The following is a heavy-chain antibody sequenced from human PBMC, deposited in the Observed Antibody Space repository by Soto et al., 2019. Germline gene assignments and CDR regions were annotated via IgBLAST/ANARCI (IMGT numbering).Heavy chain of an antibody. Sequence: GGSLRLSCAASGFTFSSYAMSWVRQAPGKGLEWVSAISGSGGSTYYADSVKGRFTISRDNSKNTLYLQMNSLRAEDWAVYYCAKDDGGSYYFDYWGQGTLVTVSS. D-gene: IGHD6-25*01. V-gene: IGHV3-23*01. J-gene: IGHJ4*02. CDR3: AKDDGGSYYFDY. CDR1: GFTFSSYA. CDR2: ISGSGGST.